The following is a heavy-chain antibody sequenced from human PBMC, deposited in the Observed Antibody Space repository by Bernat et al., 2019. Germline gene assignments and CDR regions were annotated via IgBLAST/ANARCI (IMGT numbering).Heavy chain of an antibody. CDR3: ARDRAILEGKDIYWYFDL. D-gene: IGHD3-3*01. V-gene: IGHV3-66*01. CDR1: GFTFSSYW. CDR2: ISSGGST. Sequence: EVQLVESGGGLVQPGWSLRLSCSASGFTFSSYWMHWVRQAPGKGLVWVSVISSGGSTYYADSVKGRFTISRDNSKNTQYLQMNSLRAEDTAVYYCARDRAILEGKDIYWYFDLWGRGTLVTVSS. J-gene: IGHJ2*01.